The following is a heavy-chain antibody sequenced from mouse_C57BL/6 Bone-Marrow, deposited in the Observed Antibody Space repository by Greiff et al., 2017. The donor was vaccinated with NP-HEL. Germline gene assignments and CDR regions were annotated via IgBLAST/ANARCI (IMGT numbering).Heavy chain of an antibody. V-gene: IGHV1-4*01. CDR2: INPSSGYT. Sequence: VKLMESGAELARPGASVKMSCKASGYTFTSYTMHWVKQRPGQGLEWIGYINPSSGYTKYNQKFKDKATLTADKSSSTAYMQLSSLTSEDSAVYYCARWGYDGYYGVDYWGQGTTLTVSS. CDR1: GYTFTSYT. D-gene: IGHD2-3*01. J-gene: IGHJ2*01. CDR3: ARWGYDGYYGVDY.